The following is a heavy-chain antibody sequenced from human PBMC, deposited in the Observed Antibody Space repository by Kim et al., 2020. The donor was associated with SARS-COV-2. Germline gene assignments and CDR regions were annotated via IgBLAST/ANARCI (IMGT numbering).Heavy chain of an antibody. V-gene: IGHV4-4*02. D-gene: IGHD3-22*01. CDR1: GGSISSNNW. CDR3: ANYYDSSGCRFDY. Sequence: SETLSLTCTVSGGSISSNNWWSGLRQPPGKGLGWVGEILHTGNTNYNPSLKSRVTISMDKSKNQSSLEVNSVTAADTAVYYCANYYDSSGCRFDYWGQGNLVTVSS. CDR2: ILHTGNT. J-gene: IGHJ4*02.